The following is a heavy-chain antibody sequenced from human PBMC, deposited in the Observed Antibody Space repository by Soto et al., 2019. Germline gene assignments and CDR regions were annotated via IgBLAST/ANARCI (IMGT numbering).Heavy chain of an antibody. CDR2: LSGVGTTT. CDR3: AKDISFDTSDYNY. Sequence: EVQLLESGGGLVQPGGSLRLSCTASGFTFSTYSMSWVRQAPGKGLEWVSSLSGVGTTTYYIDSVKCRFTISRDNSGQTLSLRMNSLRPEDTAGYYWAKDISFDTSDYNYWGQGILVSVPS. V-gene: IGHV3-23*01. CDR1: GFTFSTYS. J-gene: IGHJ4*02. D-gene: IGHD3-22*01.